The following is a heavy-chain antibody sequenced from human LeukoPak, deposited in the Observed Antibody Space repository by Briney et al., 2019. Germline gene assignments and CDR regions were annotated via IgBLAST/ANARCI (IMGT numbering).Heavy chain of an antibody. CDR2: ISGSGGST. CDR1: GLTFSSYA. D-gene: IGHD1-1*01. Sequence: GGSLRLSCAASGLTFSSYAMSWVRQAPGEGLEWVSAISGSGGSTYYADSVKGRFTTSRDNSKNTLYLQMNSLRAEDTAVYYCAKDFTQLELEYYFDYWGQGTLVTVSS. J-gene: IGHJ4*02. CDR3: AKDFTQLELEYYFDY. V-gene: IGHV3-23*01.